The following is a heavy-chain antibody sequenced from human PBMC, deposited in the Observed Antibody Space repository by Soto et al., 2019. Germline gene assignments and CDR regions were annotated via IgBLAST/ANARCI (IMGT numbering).Heavy chain of an antibody. V-gene: IGHV3-23*01. D-gene: IGHD2-8*01. CDR2: ISGSGGST. CDR3: AKGGSNIVLMVYATYFDY. Sequence: PGGSLRLSCAASGFTFSSYAMSWVRQAPGKGLEWVAAISGSGGSTYYADSVKGRFTISRDNSKNTLYLQMNSLRAEDTAVYYCAKGGSNIVLMVYATYFDYWGQGTLVTVSS. J-gene: IGHJ4*02. CDR1: GFTFSSYA.